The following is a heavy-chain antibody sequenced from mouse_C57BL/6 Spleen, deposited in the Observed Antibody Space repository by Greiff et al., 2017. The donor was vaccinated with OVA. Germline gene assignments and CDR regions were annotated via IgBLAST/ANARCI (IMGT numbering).Heavy chain of an antibody. Sequence: QVQLKQSGAELVRPGTSVKVSCKASGYAFTNYLIEWVKQRPGQGLEWIGVINPGSGGTNYNEKFKGKATLTADKSSSTAYMQLSSLTSEDSAVYFCARGAYSLYFDVWGTGTTVTVSS. V-gene: IGHV1-54*01. J-gene: IGHJ1*03. CDR3: ARGAYSLYFDV. CDR2: INPGSGGT. CDR1: GYAFTNYL. D-gene: IGHD6-2*01.